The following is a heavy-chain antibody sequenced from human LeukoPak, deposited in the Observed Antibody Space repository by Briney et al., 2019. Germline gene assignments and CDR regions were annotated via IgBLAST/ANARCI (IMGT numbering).Heavy chain of an antibody. CDR1: GCSFTSYW. V-gene: IGHV5-51*01. CDR3: ARLGETYYDILTGYFGVGQINY. Sequence: GESLKISCKGSGCSFTSYWIGWVRQMPGKGLEWMGIIYPGYSDTRYSPSSQGQVTISADKSISTAYLQWSSLKASDTAMYYCARLGETYYDILTGYFGVGQINYWGQGTLVTVSS. CDR2: IYPGYSDT. J-gene: IGHJ4*02. D-gene: IGHD3-9*01.